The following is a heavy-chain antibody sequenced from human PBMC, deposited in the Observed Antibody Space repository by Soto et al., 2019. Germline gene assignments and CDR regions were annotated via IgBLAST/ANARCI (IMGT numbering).Heavy chain of an antibody. J-gene: IGHJ4*02. CDR2: IRQDGGEK. Sequence: TGGSLRLSCAASGFTFSTFWMSWVRQAPGKGLEWVANIRQDGGEKTYVDSVKGRFTLSRDNARNSLFLQMNGLRAEDTAVYYCARGGRYCTSGVCYIGRWGQGTLVTVSS. D-gene: IGHD2-8*01. CDR3: ARGGRYCTSGVCYIGR. CDR1: GFTFSTFW. V-gene: IGHV3-7*01.